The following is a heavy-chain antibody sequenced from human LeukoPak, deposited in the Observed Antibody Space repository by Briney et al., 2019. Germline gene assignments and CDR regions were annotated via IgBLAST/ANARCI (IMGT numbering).Heavy chain of an antibody. CDR3: ARLGEARGIAVALVDY. D-gene: IGHD6-19*01. CDR2: ISAYNGNT. Sequence: ASVKVSCKASGYTFTSYGISWVRQAPGQGLEWMGWISAYNGNTNYAQKLQGRVTMTTDTSTSTAYTELRSLRSDDTAVYYCARLGEARGIAVALVDYWGQGTLVTVSS. V-gene: IGHV1-18*01. CDR1: GYTFTSYG. J-gene: IGHJ4*02.